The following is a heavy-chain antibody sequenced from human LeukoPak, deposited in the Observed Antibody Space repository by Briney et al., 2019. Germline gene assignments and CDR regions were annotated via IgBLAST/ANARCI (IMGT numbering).Heavy chain of an antibody. CDR1: GGTFSSYA. V-gene: IGHV1-69*05. D-gene: IGHD3-22*01. CDR3: AREAFYDSSGFLGY. Sequence: GSSVKVSCKASGGTFSSYAISWVRQAPGQGLEWMGGIIPIFGTANYAQKLQGRVTMTTDTSTSTAYMELRSLRSDDTAVYYCAREAFYDSSGFLGYWGQGTLVTVSS. CDR2: IIPIFGTA. J-gene: IGHJ4*02.